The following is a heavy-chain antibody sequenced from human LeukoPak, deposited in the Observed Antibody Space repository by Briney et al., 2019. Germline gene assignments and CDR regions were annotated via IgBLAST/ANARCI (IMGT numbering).Heavy chain of an antibody. CDR1: GGTFSSYA. D-gene: IGHD3-22*01. V-gene: IGHV1-69*05. Sequence: GASVKVSCKASGGTFSSYAISWVRQAPGQGLEWMGRIIPIFGTANYAQKFQGRVTITTDESTSTAYMELSSLRSEDTAVYYCARATGFGYFRFDYWGQGTLVIVSS. CDR2: IIPIFGTA. J-gene: IGHJ4*02. CDR3: ARATGFGYFRFDY.